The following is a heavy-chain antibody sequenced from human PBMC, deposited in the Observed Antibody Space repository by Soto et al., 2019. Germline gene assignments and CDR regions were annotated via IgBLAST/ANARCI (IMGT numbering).Heavy chain of an antibody. D-gene: IGHD2-2*03. CDR1: GYTFTSYN. CDR2: STSNSGNS. Sequence: ASVKVSGKASGYTFTSYNINWVRQAPGQGLEWVAGSTSNSGNSDYAQKFQGRLTVTRDTPISTAYMELSSLRSDDTPVYYCVLLGLFDHCGPRPLVTVSS. CDR3: VLLGLFDH. J-gene: IGHJ4*02. V-gene: IGHV1-8*01.